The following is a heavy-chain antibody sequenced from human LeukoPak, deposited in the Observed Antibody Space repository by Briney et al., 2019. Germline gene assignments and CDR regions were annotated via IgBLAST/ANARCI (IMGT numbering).Heavy chain of an antibody. D-gene: IGHD1-14*01. CDR3: ARGTLNIPGEHGAFDY. Sequence: GGSLRLSCAASAFTFTNYSMNWVRQAPGKGLEWVSYISRSSSTIYYADSVKGRFTISRDNAKNSLYLQMNSLRAEDTAVYYCARGTLNIPGEHGAFDYWGQGTLVTVSS. CDR2: ISRSSSTI. V-gene: IGHV3-48*01. CDR1: AFTFTNYS. J-gene: IGHJ4*02.